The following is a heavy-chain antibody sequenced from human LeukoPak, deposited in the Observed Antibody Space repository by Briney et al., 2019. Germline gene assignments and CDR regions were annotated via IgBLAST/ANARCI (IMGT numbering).Heavy chain of an antibody. J-gene: IGHJ3*02. Sequence: PSETLSLTCTVSGGSISSGDYYWSWIRQPPGKGLEWIGYIYYSGSTYYNPSLKSRVTISVDTSKNQFSLKLSSVTAADTAVYYCAREGGYYDILTGDAFDIWGQGTMVTVSS. V-gene: IGHV4-30-4*08. D-gene: IGHD3-9*01. CDR1: GGSISSGDYY. CDR3: AREGGYYDILTGDAFDI. CDR2: IYYSGST.